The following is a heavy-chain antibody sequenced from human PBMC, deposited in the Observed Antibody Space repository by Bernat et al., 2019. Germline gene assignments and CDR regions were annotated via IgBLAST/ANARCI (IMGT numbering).Heavy chain of an antibody. CDR2: IYPGDSDT. CDR1: GYSFTSYW. CDR3: ARQGPRYGGSWYHLDY. J-gene: IGHJ4*02. D-gene: IGHD6-13*01. Sequence: EVQLVQSGAEVKKPGESLKISCKGSGYSFTSYWIGWVRQMPGKGLEWMGNIYPGDSDTRYSPSLQGPGAHSADKSAGTAYMQWRSLTASDTGMYYCARQGPRYGGSWYHLDYWGQGTLVTVSS. V-gene: IGHV5-51*01.